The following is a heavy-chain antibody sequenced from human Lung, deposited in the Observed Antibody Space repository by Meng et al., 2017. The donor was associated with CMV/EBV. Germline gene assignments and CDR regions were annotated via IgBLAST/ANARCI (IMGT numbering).Heavy chain of an antibody. V-gene: IGHV4-61*01. Sequence: SXTLSLXCTVSGGSVSTSSSYWSWIRQPPGKGLEWIGFIYNSGSTNDNPSLKSRVTISVDTSKNQFSLKLTSVTVADTAVYYCARGFYDFWSGFGAVDDXGQGXLVTVSS. CDR2: IYNSGST. J-gene: IGHJ4*01. D-gene: IGHD3-3*01. CDR3: ARGFYDFWSGFGAVDD. CDR1: GGSVSTSSSY.